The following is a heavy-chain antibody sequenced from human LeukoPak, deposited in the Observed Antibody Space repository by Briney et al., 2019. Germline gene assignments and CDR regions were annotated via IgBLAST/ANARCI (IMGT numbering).Heavy chain of an antibody. CDR1: GFTFTSYW. J-gene: IGHJ4*02. V-gene: IGHV3-7*03. CDR2: IKQDGSEK. Sequence: GGSLRLSCAASGFTFTSYWMSWVRQAPGKGLEWVANIKQDGSEKYFVDSVKGRFTISRDNAKNSLYLQMNSLRAEDTAIYYCARGGYSRDYWGQGTLVTVSS. CDR3: ARGGYSRDY. D-gene: IGHD6-13*01.